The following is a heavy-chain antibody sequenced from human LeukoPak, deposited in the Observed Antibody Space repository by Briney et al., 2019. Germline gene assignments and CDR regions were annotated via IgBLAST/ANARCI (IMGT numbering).Heavy chain of an antibody. V-gene: IGHV4-4*02. Sequence: PSGTLSLTCAVSGGTISSSNWWSWVRQPPGKGLEWIGEIYHSGSTNYNPSLKSRVTISVDKSKNQFSLKLSSVTAADTAVYYCASTLIGIAVAGTVYWGQGTLVTVSS. CDR3: ASTLIGIAVAGTVY. J-gene: IGHJ4*02. CDR2: IYHSGST. CDR1: GGTISSSNW. D-gene: IGHD6-19*01.